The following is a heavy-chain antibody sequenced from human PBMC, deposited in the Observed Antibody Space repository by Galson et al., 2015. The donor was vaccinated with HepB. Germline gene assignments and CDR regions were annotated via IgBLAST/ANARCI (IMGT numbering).Heavy chain of an antibody. Sequence: SVKVSCKASGYTFTSYDINWVRQATGQGLEWMGWTNPNSGNTGYAQKFQGRVTMTRNTSISTAYMELSSLRSEDTAVYYCARQRITGPNGASWFDPWGQGTLVTVSS. CDR2: TNPNSGNT. D-gene: IGHD1/OR15-1a*01. CDR1: GYTFTSYD. J-gene: IGHJ5*02. V-gene: IGHV1-8*01. CDR3: ARQRITGPNGASWFDP.